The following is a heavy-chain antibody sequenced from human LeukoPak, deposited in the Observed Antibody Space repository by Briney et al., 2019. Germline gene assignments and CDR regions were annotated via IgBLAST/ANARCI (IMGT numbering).Heavy chain of an antibody. V-gene: IGHV4-34*01. CDR2: INHGGST. J-gene: IGHJ4*02. Sequence: SETLSLTCAVYGGSFSGYYWTWIRQPPGKGLEWIGEINHGGSTNYNPSLKSRVTISVDTSKNQFSLKLRSVSAAETAVYYCARGDGSGSYYPYYDFWGQGTLVTVSS. CDR3: ARGDGSGSYYPYYDF. CDR1: GGSFSGYY. D-gene: IGHD3-10*01.